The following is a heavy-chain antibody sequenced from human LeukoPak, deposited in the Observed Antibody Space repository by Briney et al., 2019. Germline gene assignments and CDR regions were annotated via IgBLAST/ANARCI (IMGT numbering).Heavy chain of an antibody. CDR3: ARDYSNVAKGYYYYYMDV. J-gene: IGHJ6*03. V-gene: IGHV3-23*01. CDR2: IGGSGVST. Sequence: PGGSLRLSCADSGFTFSTYGMTWVRQAPGKGLEWVSAIGGSGVSTYYADSVKGRFTISRDNSKNTLYLQMNSLRAEDTAVYYCARDYSNVAKGYYYYYMDVWGKGTTVTISS. CDR1: GFTFSTYG. D-gene: IGHD1-26*01.